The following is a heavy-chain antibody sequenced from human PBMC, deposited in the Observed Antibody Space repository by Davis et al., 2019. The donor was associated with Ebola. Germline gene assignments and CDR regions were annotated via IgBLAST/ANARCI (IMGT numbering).Heavy chain of an antibody. V-gene: IGHV3-23*01. D-gene: IGHD3-3*01. CDR3: ARVYYDFWSGYYTGGDY. J-gene: IGHJ4*02. CDR1: GFTFSSYW. Sequence: GESLKISCAASGFTFSSYWMSWVRQAPGKGLEWVSAISGSGGSTYYADSVKGRFTISRDNSKNTLYLQMNSLRAEDTAVYYCARVYYDFWSGYYTGGDYWGQGTLVTVSS. CDR2: ISGSGGST.